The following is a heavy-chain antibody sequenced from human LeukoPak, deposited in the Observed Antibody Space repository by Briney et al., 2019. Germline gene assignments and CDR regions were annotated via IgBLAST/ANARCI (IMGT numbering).Heavy chain of an antibody. CDR1: GFTFSNYW. CDR3: VRDKIVGASNFDY. D-gene: IGHD1-26*01. CDR2: IKQDESEK. Sequence: GGSLRLSCAVSGFTFSNYWMSWVRQAPGKGLEWVANIKQDESEKYYVDSVKGRFTISRDNARNSLYLQMNSLRAEDTAICYCVRDKIVGASNFDYWGQGTLVTVSS. J-gene: IGHJ4*02. V-gene: IGHV3-7*01.